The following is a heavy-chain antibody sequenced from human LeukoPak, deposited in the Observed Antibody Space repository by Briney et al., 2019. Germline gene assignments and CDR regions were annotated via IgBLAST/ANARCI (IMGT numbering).Heavy chain of an antibody. CDR1: GYTFTGYY. D-gene: IGHD3-10*01. CDR2: IIPNSGGT. Sequence: GASVKVSCKASGYTFTGYYIHWVRQAPGQGLEWMGWIIPNSGGTNYAQKFQGRVTMTRDTSISTAYMELRSLRSDDTAVYYCARDLSPITMVRGVSVPGYWGQGTLVTVSS. J-gene: IGHJ4*02. CDR3: ARDLSPITMVRGVSVPGY. V-gene: IGHV1-2*02.